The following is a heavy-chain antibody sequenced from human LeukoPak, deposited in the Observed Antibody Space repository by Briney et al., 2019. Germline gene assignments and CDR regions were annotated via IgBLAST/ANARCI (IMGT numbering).Heavy chain of an antibody. CDR2: IYTSGST. J-gene: IGHJ5*02. CDR1: GGSISSGSYY. D-gene: IGHD1-7*01. CDR3: AKDPLPMELELDWFDP. V-gene: IGHV4-61*02. Sequence: SQTLSLTCTVSGGSISSGSYYWSWIRQPAGKGLEWIGRIYTSGSTNYNPSLKSRVTISVDTSKNQFSLKLSSVTAADTAVYYCAKDPLPMELELDWFDPWGQGTLVTVSS.